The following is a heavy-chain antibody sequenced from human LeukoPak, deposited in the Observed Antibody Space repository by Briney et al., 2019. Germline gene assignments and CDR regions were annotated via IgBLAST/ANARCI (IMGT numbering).Heavy chain of an antibody. CDR1: GYTFTGYY. Sequence: ASVKLSCTASGYTFTGYYMHWVRQAPGQGLEWMGWINRNSGGTNYAQKFQGRVTMTRDTSISTAYMELSSLRSDDTAVYYCARDLGSIAARPIPQRTHWFDPWGQGTLVTVSS. CDR3: ARDLGSIAARPIPQRTHWFDP. V-gene: IGHV1-2*02. CDR2: INRNSGGT. J-gene: IGHJ5*02. D-gene: IGHD6-6*01.